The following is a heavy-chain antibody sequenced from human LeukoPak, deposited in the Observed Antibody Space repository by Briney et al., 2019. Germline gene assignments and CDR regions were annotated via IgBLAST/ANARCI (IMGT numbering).Heavy chain of an antibody. CDR1: GGSISSYY. V-gene: IGHV4-4*07. CDR3: AREYYDFWSGTYYYYMDV. CDR2: IYTSGST. J-gene: IGHJ6*03. Sequence: SETLSLTCTVSGGSISSYYWSWIRQPAGRGLEWIGRIYTSGSTNYNPSLKSRVTMSVDTSKNQFSLKLSSVTAADTAVYYCAREYYDFWSGTYYYYMDVWGKGTTVTVSS. D-gene: IGHD3-3*01.